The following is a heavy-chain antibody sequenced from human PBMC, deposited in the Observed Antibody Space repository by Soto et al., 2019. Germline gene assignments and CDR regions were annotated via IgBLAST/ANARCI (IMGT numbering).Heavy chain of an antibody. J-gene: IGHJ4*02. D-gene: IGHD5-12*01. V-gene: IGHV4-39*01. CDR1: GGSISSSSYY. CDR3: ARRANTYSGYAEGDY. Sequence: QLQLQESGPGLVKPSETLSLTCTVSGGSISSSSYYWGWIRQPPGKGLEWIGSIYYSGSTYYNPYLKSRVTISVDTSKNQFSLKLSSVTAADTAVYYCARRANTYSGYAEGDYWGQGTLVTVSS. CDR2: IYYSGST.